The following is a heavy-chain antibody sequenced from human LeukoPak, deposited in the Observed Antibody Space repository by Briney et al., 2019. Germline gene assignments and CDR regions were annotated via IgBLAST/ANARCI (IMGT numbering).Heavy chain of an antibody. Sequence: PGGSLRLSCAASGFTVSSNYMTWVRQAPGQGLEWVSVIYFGGTTYYADSVKGRFTISRDNSKNTLFLQMSSLTAEDTAIYYCARGNMLRDIDYWGQGTLVTVSS. CDR2: IYFGGTT. J-gene: IGHJ4*02. CDR1: GFTVSSNY. D-gene: IGHD3-10*02. V-gene: IGHV3-53*01. CDR3: ARGNMLRDIDY.